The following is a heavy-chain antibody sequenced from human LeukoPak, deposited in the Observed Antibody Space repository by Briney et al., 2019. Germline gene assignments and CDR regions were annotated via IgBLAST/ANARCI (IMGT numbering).Heavy chain of an antibody. J-gene: IGHJ4*02. Sequence: PGGSLRLSCTGSAFTFSSSAFHWVRHAPGKGLVWLSVISFDGNNIHYADSVKGRFTVFRDNSRHTLYLQMNSLGPEDTAVYYCATLYDSAGYYRTPNDSWGQGTLVTVSS. D-gene: IGHD3-22*01. CDR3: ATLYDSAGYYRTPNDS. CDR2: ISFDGNNI. V-gene: IGHV3-30-3*01. CDR1: AFTFSSSA.